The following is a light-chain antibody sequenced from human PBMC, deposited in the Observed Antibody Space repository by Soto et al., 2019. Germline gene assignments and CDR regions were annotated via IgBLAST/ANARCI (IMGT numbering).Light chain of an antibody. J-gene: IGLJ1*01. CDR2: EVS. CDR3: SSYTSSSTTCV. Sequence: QSALAQPASVSGSPGQSITISCTGTSSDVGGYNYVSWYQQHPGKAPKLMIYEVSNRPSGVSNRFSGSKSGNTASLTISGLQAEDEDDYYCSSYTSSSTTCVFGNPTKVT. V-gene: IGLV2-14*01. CDR1: SSDVGGYNY.